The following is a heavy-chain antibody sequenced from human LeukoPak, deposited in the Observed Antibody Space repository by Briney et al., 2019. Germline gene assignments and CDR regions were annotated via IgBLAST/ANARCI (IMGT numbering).Heavy chain of an antibody. CDR3: ATAVAGPHWCFDV. CDR2: TYPNGAT. CDR1: GGSITNSY. Sequence: PSETLSLTCTVSGGSITNSYWSWIRQPAGKGLEWLGRTYPNGATNYNPSLNSRVTMSVDTSRNLLSLRLTSVTAADTAVYYCATAVAGPHWCFDVWGRGTLVTVSS. D-gene: IGHD6-19*01. V-gene: IGHV4-4*07. J-gene: IGHJ2*01.